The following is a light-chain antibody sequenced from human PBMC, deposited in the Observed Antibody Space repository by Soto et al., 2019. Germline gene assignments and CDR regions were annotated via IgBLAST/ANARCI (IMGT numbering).Light chain of an antibody. CDR1: QDISRW. V-gene: IGKV1-12*01. J-gene: IGKJ4*01. CDR3: QQANSFPHT. CDR2: ATS. Sequence: DIQMTQSPSSVSASAGDRVIITCRASQDISRWLAWYQQKPGRAPQLLIYATSSLQSGVPSRFSGSGSGTDFTLTISSLQPEDFATYYCQQANSFPHTLGGGTRVEIK.